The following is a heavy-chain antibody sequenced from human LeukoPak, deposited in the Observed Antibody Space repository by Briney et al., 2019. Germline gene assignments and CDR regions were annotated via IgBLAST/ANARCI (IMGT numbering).Heavy chain of an antibody. CDR2: ISSSSSYI. V-gene: IGHV3-21*01. CDR3: ARRESGLGGYFGY. J-gene: IGHJ4*02. D-gene: IGHD3-22*01. CDR1: GFTFSSYS. Sequence: GGSLRLSCAASGFTFSSYSMNWVRQAPGKGLEWVSSISSSSSYIYYANSVKGRFTISRDNAKNSLYLQMNSLRAEDTAVYYCARRESGLGGYFGYWGQGTLVTVSS.